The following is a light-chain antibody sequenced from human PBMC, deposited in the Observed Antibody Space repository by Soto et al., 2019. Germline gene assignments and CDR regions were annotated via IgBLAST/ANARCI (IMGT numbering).Light chain of an antibody. CDR2: VAS. CDR3: QQSYSTLFT. V-gene: IGKV1-39*01. CDR1: QTINNY. Sequence: DIQMTQSPSSLSASVGDSVSITCRTSQTINNYLNWYQQKPGKAPKLLIYVASTLQGGVPSRFSGSGSGTEFSLTISNLQPEDSATYYCQQSYSTLFTFGPGTKVDVK. J-gene: IGKJ3*01.